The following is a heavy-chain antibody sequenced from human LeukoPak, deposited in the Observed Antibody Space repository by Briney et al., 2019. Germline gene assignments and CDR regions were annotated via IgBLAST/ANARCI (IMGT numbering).Heavy chain of an antibody. Sequence: SETLSLTCIVSGGSISSSSYYWGWIRQPPGKGLEWIGSIYYSGSTYYNPSLKSRVTISVDTSKNQFSLKLSSVTAADTAVYYCARGYYYGSGSPDYWGQGTLVTVSS. CDR2: IYYSGST. CDR3: ARGYYYGSGSPDY. J-gene: IGHJ4*02. CDR1: GGSISSSSYY. D-gene: IGHD3-10*01. V-gene: IGHV4-39*01.